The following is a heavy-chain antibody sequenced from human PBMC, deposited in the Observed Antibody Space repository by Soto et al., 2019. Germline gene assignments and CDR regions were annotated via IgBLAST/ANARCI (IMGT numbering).Heavy chain of an antibody. Sequence: ASVKVSCKASGYTFTSYDINWVRQATGQGLEWMGWMNPNSGNTGYAQKFQGRVTVTRNTSISTAYMELSSLRSEDTAVYYCARAPGVPAAVYYYYYMDVWGKGTTVTVSS. CDR1: GYTFTSYD. D-gene: IGHD2-2*01. CDR2: MNPNSGNT. J-gene: IGHJ6*03. CDR3: ARAPGVPAAVYYYYYMDV. V-gene: IGHV1-8*01.